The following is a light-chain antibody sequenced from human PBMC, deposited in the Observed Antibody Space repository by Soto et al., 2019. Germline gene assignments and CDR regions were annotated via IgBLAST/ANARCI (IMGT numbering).Light chain of an antibody. CDR2: GAS. CDR1: ESVISN. J-gene: IGKJ1*01. CDR3: QQYDKWPQT. Sequence: EFVLTQSPATLSASPGERATLSCRASESVISNLAWYQHKPGQAPRLLIYGASARATGIPDRFSGGGSGAEYTLTISSLQSEDFAVYYCQQYDKWPQTFGQGTKVDIK. V-gene: IGKV3-15*01.